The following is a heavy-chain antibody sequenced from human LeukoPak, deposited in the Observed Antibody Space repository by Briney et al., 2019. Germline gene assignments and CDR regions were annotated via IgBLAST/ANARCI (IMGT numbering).Heavy chain of an antibody. CDR3: ARQVVPAAIPRYYFDY. V-gene: IGHV1-18*01. Sequence: GASVRVSCKAFGYTFTSCGISWVRQAPGQGLEWMGWISAYNGNTNYAQKLQGRVTMTTDTSTSTAYMELRSLRSDDTAVYYCARQVVPAAIPRYYFDYWGQGTLVTVSS. D-gene: IGHD2-2*02. J-gene: IGHJ4*02. CDR1: GYTFTSCG. CDR2: ISAYNGNT.